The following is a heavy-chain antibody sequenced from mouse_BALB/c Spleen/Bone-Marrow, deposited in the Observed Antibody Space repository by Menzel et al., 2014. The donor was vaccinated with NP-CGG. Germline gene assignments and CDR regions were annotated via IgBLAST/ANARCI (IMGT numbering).Heavy chain of an antibody. CDR1: GCSITSDYA. Sequence: EVNLVESGPGLVKPSQSLSLTCTVTGCSITSDYAWNWIRQFPGDKLEWMGYINYSGFTTYNPSLKSRISIIRDTSKNQFFLQLNSVTTEDTATYYCAREDNYAFAYWGQGTLVTVSA. J-gene: IGHJ3*01. CDR2: INYSGFT. CDR3: AREDNYAFAY. V-gene: IGHV3-2*02. D-gene: IGHD1-3*01.